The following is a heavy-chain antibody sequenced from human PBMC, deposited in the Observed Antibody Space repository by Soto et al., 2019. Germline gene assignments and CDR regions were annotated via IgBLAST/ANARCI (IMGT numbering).Heavy chain of an antibody. CDR3: AKASSAWYGSKNYYFDS. CDR1: GFTFSDYG. V-gene: IGHV3-23*01. CDR2: ISATGGTT. Sequence: EVHLSESGGGVVQPGGSLRLSCVVSGFTFSDYGMDWVRQAPGKGLEWVSEISATGGTTNYADSVKGRYTISRDNSNNTLYLQLTNLRAEDTAMFYCAKASSAWYGSKNYYFDSWGQGALVTVSS. J-gene: IGHJ4*02. D-gene: IGHD6-19*01.